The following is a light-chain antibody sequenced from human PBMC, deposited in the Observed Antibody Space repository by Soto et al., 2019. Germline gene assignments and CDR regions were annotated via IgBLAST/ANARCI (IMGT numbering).Light chain of an antibody. CDR2: DAS. V-gene: IGKV3-11*01. Sequence: EIVVTQSPATLSLSPGERATLSCRASQSVSSHLAWYQQKPGQAPRLLIDDASSRATGIPDRFSGGGSGTDFTLTISRLEPEDFAVYYCQQFSSYPLTFGGGTKVDIK. J-gene: IGKJ4*01. CDR1: QSVSSH. CDR3: QQFSSYPLT.